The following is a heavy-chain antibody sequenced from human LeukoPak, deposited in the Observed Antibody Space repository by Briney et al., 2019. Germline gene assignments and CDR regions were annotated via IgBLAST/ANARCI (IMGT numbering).Heavy chain of an antibody. J-gene: IGHJ6*03. D-gene: IGHD6-25*01. V-gene: IGHV3-30*02. CDR2: IRSDASNK. CDR1: GFTFNEYG. CDR3: AKESGSSVTYYYYMNV. Sequence: PGGSLRLSCVVSGFTFNEYGIHWVRQAPGKGLEWVAFIRSDASNKYYGNSVKGRFTIYRDNSKNTLYLQMNSLTTEDTAVYYCAKESGSSVTYYYYMNVWGKGTTVTVSS.